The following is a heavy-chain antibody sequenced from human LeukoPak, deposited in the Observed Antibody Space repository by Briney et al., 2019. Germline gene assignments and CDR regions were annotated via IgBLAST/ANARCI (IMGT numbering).Heavy chain of an antibody. CDR2: ISSSSSYI. CDR1: GFTFSSYS. CDR3: AGTPGNYYGSGSYPRAGHY. J-gene: IGHJ4*02. D-gene: IGHD3-10*01. V-gene: IGHV3-21*01. Sequence: PGRSLRLSCAASGFTFSSYSMNWVRQAPGKGLEWVSSISSSSSYIYYADSVKGRFTISRDNAKNSLYLQMNSLRAEDTAVYYCAGTPGNYYGSGSYPRAGHYWGQGTLVTVSS.